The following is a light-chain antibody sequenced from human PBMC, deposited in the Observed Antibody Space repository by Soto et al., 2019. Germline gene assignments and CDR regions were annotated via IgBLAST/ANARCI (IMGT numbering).Light chain of an antibody. CDR1: NXXXXXXX. Sequence: QSVLTQPPXVXAXPXXXXXXXXSXRNXXXXXXXVSWYKQXPXTAPKLLIYDNNERPSGIPDRFSGSKSGTSATLGIAGLXTGDEAVYFCGTWDDSLSAVLFGGGTKLTVL. V-gene: IGLV1-51*01. CDR2: DNN. J-gene: IGLJ3*02. CDR3: GTWDDSLSAVL.